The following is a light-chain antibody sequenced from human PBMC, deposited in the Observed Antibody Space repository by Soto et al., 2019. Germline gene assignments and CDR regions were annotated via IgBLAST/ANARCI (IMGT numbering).Light chain of an antibody. CDR1: QSINTY. CDR3: QQTASTPYT. J-gene: IGKJ2*01. CDR2: AAS. Sequence: DTQMTQSPSSLSASVGDRVTITCRASQSINTYLNWYQQKPGEAPNLLIYAASSLQSGVPPRFSGSGSETHFTLTINSLQPEDCASYYCQQTASTPYTFGQGT. V-gene: IGKV1-39*01.